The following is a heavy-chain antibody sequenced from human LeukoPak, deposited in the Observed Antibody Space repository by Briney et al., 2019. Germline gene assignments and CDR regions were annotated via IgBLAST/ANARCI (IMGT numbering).Heavy chain of an antibody. J-gene: IGHJ6*02. D-gene: IGHD3-22*01. Sequence: ASVNVSCKASGYTFTSYGISWVRQAPGQGLEWMGWISAYNGNTNYAQKLQGRVTMTTDTSTSTAYMELRSLRSDDTAVYYCAREGFNYYDSSGYYSLYYYYYGMDVWGQGTTVTVSS. V-gene: IGHV1-18*01. CDR1: GYTFTSYG. CDR2: ISAYNGNT. CDR3: AREGFNYYDSSGYYSLYYYYYGMDV.